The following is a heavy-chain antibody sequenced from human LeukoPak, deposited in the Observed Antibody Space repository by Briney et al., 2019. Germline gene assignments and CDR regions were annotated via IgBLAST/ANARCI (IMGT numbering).Heavy chain of an antibody. CDR2: IYTTGRT. Sequence: SGTLSLTCSVSGGSVNSYYWSWIRQPPGKGLEWIGYIYTTGRTNYNPSPKSRVTISLDTSKNQFSLKLSSVTAADTAVYYCAKIPASGVWYGFDIWGQGTMVTVSS. J-gene: IGHJ3*02. CDR3: AKIPASGVWYGFDI. CDR1: GGSVNSYY. D-gene: IGHD3-16*01. V-gene: IGHV4-4*09.